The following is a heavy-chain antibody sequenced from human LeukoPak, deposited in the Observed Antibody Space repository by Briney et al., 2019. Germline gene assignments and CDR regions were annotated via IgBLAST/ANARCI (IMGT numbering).Heavy chain of an antibody. D-gene: IGHD1-26*01. V-gene: IGHV3-15*01. CDR3: ITDPGEWEPI. CDR1: GLTFSNAW. J-gene: IGHJ3*02. Sequence: GGSLRLSCAASGLTFSNAWMSWVHQAPGKGLEWVGRIKSKTDGGTTDYAAPVKGRFTISRDDSKNTLYLQMNRLQTEDTAVYYCITDPGEWEPIWGQGTMVTVSS. CDR2: IKSKTDGGTT.